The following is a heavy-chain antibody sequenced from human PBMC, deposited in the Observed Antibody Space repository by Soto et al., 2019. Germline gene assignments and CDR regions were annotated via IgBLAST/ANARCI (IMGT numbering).Heavy chain of an antibody. Sequence: GGSLRLSCAAAGFTFSSYAMHWVRQAPGKGLEWVAVICYNGSNTYYADSVKGRFTISRDNSKNTVYLQMNSLRAEDTAVYFCARRALPHAFVDYWGQGTLVTVSS. CDR1: GFTFSSYA. D-gene: IGHD2-15*01. CDR3: ARRALPHAFVDY. CDR2: ICYNGSNT. V-gene: IGHV3-30*14. J-gene: IGHJ4*02.